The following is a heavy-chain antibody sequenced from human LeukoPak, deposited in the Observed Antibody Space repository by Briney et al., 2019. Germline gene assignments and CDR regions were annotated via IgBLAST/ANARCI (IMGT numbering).Heavy chain of an antibody. V-gene: IGHV3-7*03. CDR3: AKDVGKWESLHFFDY. D-gene: IGHD1-26*01. CDR2: IKQDGSEK. J-gene: IGHJ4*02. CDR1: GFTFSSYW. Sequence: GSLRLSCAASGFTFSSYWMSWVRQAPGKGLEWVANIKQDGSEKYYVDSVKGRFTISRDNAKSSLYLQMNSLRGDDTAVYYCAKDVGKWESLHFFDYWGQGTLVTVSS.